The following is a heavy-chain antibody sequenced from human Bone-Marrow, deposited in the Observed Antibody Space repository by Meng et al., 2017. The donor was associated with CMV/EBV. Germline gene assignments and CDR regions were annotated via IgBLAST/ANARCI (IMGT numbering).Heavy chain of an antibody. CDR1: GYTLTELS. Sequence: ASVKVSCKVSGYTLTELSMHWVRQAPGKGLEWMGGFDPEDGETIYAQKFQGRVTMTEDTSTDTAYMELSRLRSDDTAVYYCARGRGYSYGRYYYYGMDVWGQGTTVTVSS. J-gene: IGHJ6*02. V-gene: IGHV1-24*01. D-gene: IGHD5-18*01. CDR2: FDPEDGET. CDR3: ARGRGYSYGRYYYYGMDV.